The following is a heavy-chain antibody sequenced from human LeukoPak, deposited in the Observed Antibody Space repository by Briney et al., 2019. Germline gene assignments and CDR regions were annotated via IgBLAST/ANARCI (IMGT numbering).Heavy chain of an antibody. V-gene: IGHV4-59*01. J-gene: IGHJ4*02. CDR2: VYYDGTT. CDR1: GCSIGNYY. CDR3: ARDVDPQF. Sequence: SETLSLTCTVSGCSIGNYYWTWIRQPPGKGLEWIGYVYYDGTTKYNPSLKSRVTISVDTSKNQFFLNLSSVTAADTAVYYCARDVDPQFWSQGVLVTVSS. D-gene: IGHD5-12*01.